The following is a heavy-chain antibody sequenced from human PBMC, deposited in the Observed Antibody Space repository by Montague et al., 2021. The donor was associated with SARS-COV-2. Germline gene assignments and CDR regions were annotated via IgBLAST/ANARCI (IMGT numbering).Heavy chain of an antibody. CDR2: INHSGTT. CDR1: GGSFCGYY. CDR3: ARWDPQTLTLIGLRGKSASDY. J-gene: IGHJ4*02. Sequence: SETLSLTCAVYGGSFCGYYWTWIRQSPGKGLEWIAEINHSGTTNYNFNPSLRSRVPISVDTSKSQFSLKLSSVTAADTGVYYCARWDPQTLTLIGLRGKSASDYWGQGTLVTVSS. V-gene: IGHV4-34*01. D-gene: IGHD4-23*01.